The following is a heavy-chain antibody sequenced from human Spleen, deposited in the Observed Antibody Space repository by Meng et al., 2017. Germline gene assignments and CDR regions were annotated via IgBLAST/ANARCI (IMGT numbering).Heavy chain of an antibody. CDR3: ARLPYSYGLRYYFDY. J-gene: IGHJ4*02. V-gene: IGHV1-69*09. CDR2: VIPMLGIV. D-gene: IGHD5-18*01. Sequence: QVQLVQSGSEVMKPGASLRVSCRSSGDTFSSYTIMWVGQAPGPGLEYMGRVIPMLGIVKYAQKFQGRVTITADKSTSTAYMELSSLTSDDTAVYYCARLPYSYGLRYYFDYWGQGTLVTVSS. CDR1: GDTFSSYT.